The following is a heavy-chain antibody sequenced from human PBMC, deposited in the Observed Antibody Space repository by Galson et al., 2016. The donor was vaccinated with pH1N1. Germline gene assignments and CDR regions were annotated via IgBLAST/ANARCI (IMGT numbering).Heavy chain of an antibody. CDR3: ARRFFEYLEGLPSDAFDI. D-gene: IGHD3-3*01. CDR1: GDSISSGHSC. Sequence: LTCTISGDSISSGHSCWTWIRQRPGKGLEWVGCIDYSGATYYNPSLKSRLAISLDTSKSHFSLKLTSVTAADTAFYFCARRFFEYLEGLPSDAFDIWGQGTMVTVSS. CDR2: IDYSGAT. J-gene: IGHJ3*02. V-gene: IGHV4-31*03.